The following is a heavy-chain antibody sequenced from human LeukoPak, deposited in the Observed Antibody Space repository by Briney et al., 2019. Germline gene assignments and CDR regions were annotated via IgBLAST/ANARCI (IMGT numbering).Heavy chain of an antibody. CDR1: GFSFSRYY. CDR2: IPTSGISV. V-gene: IGHV3-11*01. J-gene: IGHJ4*02. CDR3: TRAEGLGPGAHFDQ. Sequence: PGGSLRLSCAASGFSFSRYYMSWVRQTPGKALEWISYIPTSGISVHYADSVRGRFTASRGDAKNSLHLQMDSLRVEDTAVYYCTRAEGLGPGAHFDQWGQGALVIVSS.